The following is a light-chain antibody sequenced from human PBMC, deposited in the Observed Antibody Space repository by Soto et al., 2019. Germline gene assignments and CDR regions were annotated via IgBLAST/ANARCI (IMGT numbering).Light chain of an antibody. V-gene: IGLV2-23*03. J-gene: IGLJ2*01. Sequence: QSALTQPASVSGSPGQSITISCTGTSSDVANYNLVSWYQQHPGKAPKLMIYEGSKRPSGVSNRFSGSKSGNTASLTISGLQAEDEADYYCCSYAGSTTFRVLFGGGTKLTVL. CDR3: CSYAGSTTFRVL. CDR2: EGS. CDR1: SSDVANYNL.